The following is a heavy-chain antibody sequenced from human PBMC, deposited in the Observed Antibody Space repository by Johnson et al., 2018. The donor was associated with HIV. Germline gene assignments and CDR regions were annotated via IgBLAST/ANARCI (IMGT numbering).Heavy chain of an antibody. CDR1: GFTFSSYG. Sequence: QVKLVESGGGVVQPGRSLRLSCAASGFTFSSYGMHWVRQAPGKGLEWVAVISYDGSNKYYADSVKGRFTISRDNSKNSLYLQMNSLRAEDTAVYYCARGDCSSTSCDHFDIWGQGTMVTVSS. J-gene: IGHJ3*02. CDR2: ISYDGSNK. CDR3: ARGDCSSTSCDHFDI. D-gene: IGHD2-2*01. V-gene: IGHV3-30*03.